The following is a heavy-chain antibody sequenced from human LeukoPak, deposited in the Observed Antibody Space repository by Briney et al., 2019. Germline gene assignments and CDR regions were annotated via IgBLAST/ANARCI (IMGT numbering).Heavy chain of an antibody. CDR3: ATLKYSYGPNY. Sequence: GGSLRLSCAASGFTFSSYGMHWVRQAPGKGLEWVAVISYDGSNKYYADSVKGRFTISRDNSKNTLYLQMNSLRAEDTAVYYCATLKYSYGPNYWGQGTLVTVSS. J-gene: IGHJ4*02. V-gene: IGHV3-30*03. D-gene: IGHD5-18*01. CDR2: ISYDGSNK. CDR1: GFTFSSYG.